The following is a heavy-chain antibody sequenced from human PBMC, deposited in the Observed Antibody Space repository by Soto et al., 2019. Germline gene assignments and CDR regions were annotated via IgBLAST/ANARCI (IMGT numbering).Heavy chain of an antibody. Sequence: QVQLVQSGAEVKKPGSSVKVSCKASGGTFSSYAISWVRQAPGQGLEWMGGIIPIFGTANYAQKFQGRVTITADESTSTAYMERSSLGSEDTAVYYCARSVILRSGVQGSPFDYWGQGTLVTVSS. CDR3: ARSVILRSGVQGSPFDY. V-gene: IGHV1-69*01. CDR2: IIPIFGTA. J-gene: IGHJ4*02. D-gene: IGHD2-15*01. CDR1: GGTFSSYA.